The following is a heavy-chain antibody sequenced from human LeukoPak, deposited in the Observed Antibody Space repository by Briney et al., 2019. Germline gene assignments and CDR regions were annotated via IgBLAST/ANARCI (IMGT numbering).Heavy chain of an antibody. CDR3: ARYTPVEMATSYYYYGMDV. J-gene: IGHJ6*02. CDR2: ISYDGSNK. D-gene: IGHD5-24*01. V-gene: IGHV3-30-3*01. CDR1: GFTFSSYA. Sequence: PGGSLRLSCAASGFTFSSYAMHWVRQAPGKGLEWVAVISYDGSNKYYADSVKGRFTISRDNSKNTLYLQMNSLRSEDTAVYYCARYTPVEMATSYYYYGMDVWGQGTTVTVSS.